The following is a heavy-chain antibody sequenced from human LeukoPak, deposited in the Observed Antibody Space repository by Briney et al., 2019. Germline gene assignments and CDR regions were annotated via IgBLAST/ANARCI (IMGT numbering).Heavy chain of an antibody. CDR2: IYYSGST. D-gene: IGHD1-1*01. CDR3: ARSPTGTPWYFDL. Sequence: SETLSLTCTVSGGSISSYYWSWIRQPPGKGLEWIGYIYYSGSTNYNPSLKSRVTIGVDTSKNQFSLKLNSVTAADTAVYYCARSPTGTPWYFDLWGRGTLVTVSS. J-gene: IGHJ2*01. V-gene: IGHV4-59*01. CDR1: GGSISSYY.